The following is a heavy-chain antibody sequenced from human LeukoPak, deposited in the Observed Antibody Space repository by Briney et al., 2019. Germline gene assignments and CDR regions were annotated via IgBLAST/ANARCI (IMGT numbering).Heavy chain of an antibody. D-gene: IGHD3-22*01. Sequence: ASVKVSCKASGYTFSGYYLHWVRQAPGQGLEWMGWINPNSGGTNSAQKFQGRVTMTRDTSIITAYMELSRLRSDVTAVYFCARGYYDSSDYEYFQHWGQGTLVTVSS. V-gene: IGHV1-2*02. CDR3: ARGYYDSSDYEYFQH. CDR2: INPNSGGT. CDR1: GYTFSGYY. J-gene: IGHJ1*01.